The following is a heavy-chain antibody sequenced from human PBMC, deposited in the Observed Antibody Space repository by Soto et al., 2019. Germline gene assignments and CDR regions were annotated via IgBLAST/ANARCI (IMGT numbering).Heavy chain of an antibody. CDR3: ARDQDYYDSSGYYLGFDY. D-gene: IGHD3-22*01. J-gene: IGHJ4*02. V-gene: IGHV6-1*01. CDR1: GDSVSSISSA. Sequence: SQSLSLTCVISGDSVSSISSAWNWIRPSPSRGLEWLGRTYYRSKWSNDYAVSVKSRITINPDTSKNQFSLQLNSVTPEDTAVYYCARDQDYYDSSGYYLGFDYWGQGTLVTVSS. CDR2: TYYRSKWSN.